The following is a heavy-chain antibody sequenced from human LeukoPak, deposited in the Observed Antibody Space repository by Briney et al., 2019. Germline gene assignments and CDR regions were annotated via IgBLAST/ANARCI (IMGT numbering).Heavy chain of an antibody. Sequence: GGSLRLSCAASGFTFSSYGMHWVRRAPGKGLEWVAVIWYDGSNKYYADSVKGRFTISRDNSKNTLYLQMNSLRAEDTAVYYCASYALVVVAATPGASYFDYWGQGTLVTVSS. V-gene: IGHV3-33*01. CDR3: ASYALVVVAATPGASYFDY. D-gene: IGHD2-15*01. J-gene: IGHJ4*02. CDR2: IWYDGSNK. CDR1: GFTFSSYG.